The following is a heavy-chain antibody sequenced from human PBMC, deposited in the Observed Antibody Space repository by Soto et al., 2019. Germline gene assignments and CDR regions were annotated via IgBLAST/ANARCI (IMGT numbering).Heavy chain of an antibody. CDR2: INAGNGNT. D-gene: IGHD6-19*01. Sequence: QVQLVQSGAEEKKPGASVKVSWIASGYTLTGDAMHWVRQAPGQRLEWMGWINAGNGNTKYSQKFQGRVTITRDTSASTAYMELSSLRSQDTAVYYCARAVAVPADFDYWGQGTLVTVSS. V-gene: IGHV1-3*05. CDR3: ARAVAVPADFDY. J-gene: IGHJ4*02. CDR1: GYTLTGDA.